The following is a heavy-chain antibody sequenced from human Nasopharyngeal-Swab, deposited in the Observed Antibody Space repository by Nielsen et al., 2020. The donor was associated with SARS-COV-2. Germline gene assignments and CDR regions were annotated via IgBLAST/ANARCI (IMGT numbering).Heavy chain of an antibody. J-gene: IGHJ6*02. CDR1: GFTLSSYS. Sequence: GGSLRLSCAASGFTLSSYSMNWVRQAQGKGLEWVSSISSSSSYIYYADSVKGRFTITRDNAKNSLYLQMNSLGAEDTAVYYCARGRGYCSGGSCYSGGTDYYYGMDVWGQGTTVTVSS. D-gene: IGHD2-15*01. V-gene: IGHV3-21*01. CDR2: ISSSSSYI. CDR3: ARGRGYCSGGSCYSGGTDYYYGMDV.